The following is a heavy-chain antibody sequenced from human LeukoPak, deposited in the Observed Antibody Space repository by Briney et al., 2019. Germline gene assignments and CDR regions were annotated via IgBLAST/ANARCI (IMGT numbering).Heavy chain of an antibody. Sequence: SETLSLTCTVSGGSITSYYWSWIRQSPGKGLEWIGYMSYSGSTNYNTHFKSRVTVSVDTSKNQFSLKLSSVTAADTAVYYCARVAGAYCGGDCTDAFDIWGQGTMVTVSS. V-gene: IGHV4-59*08. D-gene: IGHD2-21*02. CDR2: MSYSGST. CDR3: ARVAGAYCGGDCTDAFDI. CDR1: GGSITSYY. J-gene: IGHJ3*02.